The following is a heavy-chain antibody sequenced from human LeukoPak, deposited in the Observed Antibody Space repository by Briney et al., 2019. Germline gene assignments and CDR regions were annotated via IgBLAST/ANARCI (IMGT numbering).Heavy chain of an antibody. CDR1: NDSISPLY. J-gene: IGHJ4*02. V-gene: IGHV4-59*11. D-gene: IGHD6-13*01. CDR2: IFYSGTT. Sequence: SDTLSLTCTVSNDSISPLYWGWIRQPPGKGLEVIGYIFYSGTTNFNPSLKSRVTLSVDTSKNQFSLRLNSVTAADTAVYYCARGGSAAKYYFDSWGQGTLVTVSS. CDR3: ARGGSAAKYYFDS.